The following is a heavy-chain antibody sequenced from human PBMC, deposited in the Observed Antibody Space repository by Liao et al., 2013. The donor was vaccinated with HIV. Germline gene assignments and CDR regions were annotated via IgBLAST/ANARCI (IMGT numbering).Heavy chain of an antibody. D-gene: IGHD1-1*01. V-gene: IGHV4-61*02. Sequence: QVQLQESGPGLVKPSQTLSLTCTVSGGSISSGSYYWSWIRQPAGKGLEWIGRIYTSGSTNYNPSLKSRVTISIDTSKSQISLKLRSVSAADTAVYFCASGGWNEYFHHWGQGTLVTVSS. CDR2: IYTSGST. CDR3: ASGGWNEYFHH. J-gene: IGHJ1*01. CDR1: GGSISSGSYY.